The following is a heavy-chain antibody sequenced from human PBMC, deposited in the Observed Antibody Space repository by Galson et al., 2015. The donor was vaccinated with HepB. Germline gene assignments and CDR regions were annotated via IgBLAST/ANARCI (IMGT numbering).Heavy chain of an antibody. Sequence: SLRLSCAASGFTFSSYAMSWVRQAPGKGLEWVSAFSSSGGSTYYADCVKGRFTISRDNAKNTLYLQMNSLRAEDTAVYYCAKVGSRSYFHYWSFDLWGRGTLVTVSS. V-gene: IGHV3-23*01. CDR2: FSSSGGST. CDR3: AKVGSRSYFHYWSFDL. D-gene: IGHD3-10*01. J-gene: IGHJ2*01. CDR1: GFTFSSYA.